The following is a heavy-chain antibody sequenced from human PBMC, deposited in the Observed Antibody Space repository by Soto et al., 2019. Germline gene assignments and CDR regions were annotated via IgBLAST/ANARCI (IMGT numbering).Heavy chain of an antibody. CDR1: GFTFSSYG. CDR3: AKGWSSSWSKNNWFDP. V-gene: IGHV3-30*18. Sequence: VQLVESGGGVVQPGRSLRLSCAASGFTFSSYGMHWVRQAPGKGLEWVAVISYDGSNKYYADSVKGRFTISRDNSKNTLYLQMNSLRAEDTAVYYCAKGWSSSWSKNNWFDPWGQGTLVTVSS. D-gene: IGHD6-13*01. CDR2: ISYDGSNK. J-gene: IGHJ5*02.